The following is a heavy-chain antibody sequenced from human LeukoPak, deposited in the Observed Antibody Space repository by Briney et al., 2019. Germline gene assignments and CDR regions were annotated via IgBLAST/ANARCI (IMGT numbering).Heavy chain of an antibody. V-gene: IGHV1-24*01. CDR1: GYTLTELS. Sequence: ASVKVSCKVSGYTLTELSMFWVRQAPGKGLEWMGSFDPEDGKTVYARKFQGRVTMTEDKSPDTAYMELSSLRSEDTAVYYCATGYLVTAGLMDVWGQGTTVTVSS. J-gene: IGHJ6*02. CDR3: ATGYLVTAGLMDV. D-gene: IGHD6-13*01. CDR2: FDPEDGKT.